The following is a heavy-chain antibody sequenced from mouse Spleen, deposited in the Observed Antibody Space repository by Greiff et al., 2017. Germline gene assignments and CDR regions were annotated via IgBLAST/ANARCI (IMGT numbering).Heavy chain of an antibody. D-gene: IGHD2-14*01. V-gene: IGHV5-9-1*01. Sequence: EVMLVESGGGLVKPGGSLKLSCAASGFTFSSYAMSWVRQTPEKRLEWVATISSGGSYTYYPDSVKGRFTISRDNAKNTLYLQMSSLRSEDTAMYYCAREGAYYRYGAMDYWGQGTSVTVSS. CDR1: GFTFSSYA. CDR2: ISSGGSYT. J-gene: IGHJ4*01. CDR3: AREGAYYRYGAMDY.